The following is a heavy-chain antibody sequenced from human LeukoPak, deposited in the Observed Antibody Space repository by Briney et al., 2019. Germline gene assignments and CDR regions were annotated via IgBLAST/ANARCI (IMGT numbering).Heavy chain of an antibody. CDR2: IIPLFGTA. Sequence: ASVKVSCKASGGTFSNYAISWVRQAPGQGLEWMGGIIPLFGTANYAQKLQGRVTMTTDTSTSTAYMELRSLRSDDTAVYYCARKPGLEFDYWGQGTLVTVSS. CDR1: GGTFSNYA. J-gene: IGHJ4*02. D-gene: IGHD1-14*01. CDR3: ARKPGLEFDY. V-gene: IGHV1-69*05.